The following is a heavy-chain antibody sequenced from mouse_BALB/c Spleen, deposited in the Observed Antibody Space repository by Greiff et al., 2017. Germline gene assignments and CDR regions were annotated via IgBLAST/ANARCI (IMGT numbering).Heavy chain of an antibody. Sequence: VQLQQPGAELVKPGASVKLSCKASGYTFTSYWMHWVKQRPGQGLEWIGEINPSNGRTNYNEKFKSKATLTVDKSSSTAYMQLSSLTSEDSAVYYCARDGGITTGYFDVWGAGTTVTVSS. CDR2: INPSNGRT. CDR3: ARDGGITTGYFDV. V-gene: IGHV1S81*02. D-gene: IGHD1-1*01. CDR1: GYTFTSYW. J-gene: IGHJ1*01.